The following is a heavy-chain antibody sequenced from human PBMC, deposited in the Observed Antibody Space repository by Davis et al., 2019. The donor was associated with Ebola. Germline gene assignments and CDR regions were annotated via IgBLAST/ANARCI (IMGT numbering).Heavy chain of an antibody. CDR2: INTNTGNP. D-gene: IGHD6-6*01. CDR1: GYTFTSYA. V-gene: IGHV7-4-1*02. Sequence: ASVKVSCKAFGYTFTSYAMNWVRQAPGQGLEWMGWINTNTGNPTYAQGFTGRFVFSLDTSVSTAYLQISSLKAEDTAVYYCARDPPGSSSSYFDYWGQGTLVTVSS. CDR3: ARDPPGSSSSYFDY. J-gene: IGHJ4*02.